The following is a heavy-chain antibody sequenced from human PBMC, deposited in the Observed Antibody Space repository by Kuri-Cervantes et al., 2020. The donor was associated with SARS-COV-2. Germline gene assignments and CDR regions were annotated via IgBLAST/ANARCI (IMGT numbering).Heavy chain of an antibody. D-gene: IGHD3-22*01. CDR3: ARDGGGYYDSSGYYGQLGFDY. J-gene: IGHJ4*02. Sequence: GGSLRLSCAASGFTFSSYSMNWVRQAPGKGLEWVSYISSSSSTIYYADSVKGRFTISRDNAKNSLYLRMNSLRDEDTAVYYCARDGGGYYDSSGYYGQLGFDYWGQGTLVTVSS. V-gene: IGHV3-48*02. CDR2: ISSSSSTI. CDR1: GFTFSSYS.